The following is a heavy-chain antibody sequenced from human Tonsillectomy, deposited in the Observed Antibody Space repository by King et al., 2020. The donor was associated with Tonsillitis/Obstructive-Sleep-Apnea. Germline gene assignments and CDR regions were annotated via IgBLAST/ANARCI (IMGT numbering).Heavy chain of an antibody. CDR1: GGSISGYY. J-gene: IGHJ4*02. CDR3: TRDSSAWTFDY. Sequence: QLQESGPGLVKASETLSLTCTVSGGSISGYYWSWIRQPPGKGLEWIGYIYYNGNTNYNPSLKSRVTMSLDTSKSHLSLKLSAVTAADTAVYYCTRDSSAWTFDYWGQGALVTVSS. CDR2: IYYNGNT. V-gene: IGHV4-59*01. D-gene: IGHD6-19*01.